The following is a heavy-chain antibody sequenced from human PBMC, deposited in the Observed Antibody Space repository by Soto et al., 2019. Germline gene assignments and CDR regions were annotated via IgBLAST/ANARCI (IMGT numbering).Heavy chain of an antibody. V-gene: IGHV4-30-4*01. D-gene: IGHD2-21*02. CDR3: ARAMVVTQNWFDP. CDR1: GGSISSGDYY. CDR2: IYYSGST. Sequence: QVQLQESGPGLVKPSQTLSLTCTVSGGSISSGDYYWSWIRQPPGKGLEWIGYIYYSGSTYYHPSLKSRVIISVDTSKNQFSLQLSSVTAAYTAVYYCARAMVVTQNWFDPWCQGTLVTVSS. J-gene: IGHJ5*02.